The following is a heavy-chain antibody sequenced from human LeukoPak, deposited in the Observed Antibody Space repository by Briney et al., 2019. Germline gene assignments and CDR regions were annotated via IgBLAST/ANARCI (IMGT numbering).Heavy chain of an antibody. J-gene: IGHJ6*03. CDR1: GGSISGWY. D-gene: IGHD6-13*01. CDR2: IYHSGST. Sequence: SETLSLTCTVSGGSISGWYWSWIRQPPGKGLEWIGYIYHSGSTYYNPSLKSRVTISVDRSKNQFSLKLSSVTAADTAVYYCARDRASAAGSRGDYYYMDVWGKGTTVTVSS. V-gene: IGHV4-59*12. CDR3: ARDRASAAGSRGDYYYMDV.